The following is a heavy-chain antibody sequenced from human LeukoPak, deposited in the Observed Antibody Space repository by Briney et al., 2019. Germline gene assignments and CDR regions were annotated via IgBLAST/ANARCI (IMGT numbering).Heavy chain of an antibody. D-gene: IGHD2-2*01. CDR3: AATTYIVVVPAASLDY. CDR1: GYTFTSYY. V-gene: IGHV1-46*01. CDR2: INPSGGST. J-gene: IGHJ4*02. Sequence: ASVKFSCKASGYTFTSYYMHWVRQAPGQGLEWIGIINPSGGSTSYAQKFQGRVTMTRDTSTSTVYMELSSLRSEDTAVYYCAATTYIVVVPAASLDYWGQGTLVTVSS.